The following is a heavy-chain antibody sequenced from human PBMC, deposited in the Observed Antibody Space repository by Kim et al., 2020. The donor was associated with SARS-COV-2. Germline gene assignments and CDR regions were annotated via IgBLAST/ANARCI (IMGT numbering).Heavy chain of an antibody. CDR3: ARWGFGELFQYGMDV. D-gene: IGHD3-10*01. V-gene: IGHV1-69*04. Sequence: SVKVSCKASGGTFSSYAISWVRQAPGQGLEWMGRIIHILGIANYAQKFQGRVTITADKSTSTAYMELSSLRSEDTAVYYCARWGFGELFQYGMDVWGQGTTVTVSS. J-gene: IGHJ6*02. CDR2: IIHILGIA. CDR1: GGTFSSYA.